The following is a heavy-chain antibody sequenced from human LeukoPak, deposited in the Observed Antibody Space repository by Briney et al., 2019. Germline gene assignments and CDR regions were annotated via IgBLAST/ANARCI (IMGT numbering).Heavy chain of an antibody. V-gene: IGHV3-21*01. J-gene: IGHJ4*02. Sequence: GGSLRLSCAASGITFSSYAMSWVRQAPGKGLEWVSSITSPVGRIYYADSLKGRITISRDNARSSLYLQMNSLRAEDTAVYYCATDGRSSGWYGFDYWGLGTLVTVSS. D-gene: IGHD6-19*01. CDR1: GITFSSYA. CDR2: ITSPVGRI. CDR3: ATDGRSSGWYGFDY.